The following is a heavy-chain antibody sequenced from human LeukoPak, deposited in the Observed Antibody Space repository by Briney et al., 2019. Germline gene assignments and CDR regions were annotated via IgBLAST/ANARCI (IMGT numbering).Heavy chain of an antibody. J-gene: IGHJ6*03. CDR3: ARVGSYHYMDV. CDR2: INHSGST. D-gene: IGHD1-26*01. CDR1: GGSFSGYY. Sequence: KPSETLSLTCAVYGGSFSGYYWSWIRQPPGKGLEWIGEINHSGSTNYNPSLKSRVTISVDTSKNQFSLKLSSVTAADTAVYYCARVGSYHYMDVWGKGNTVTVSS. V-gene: IGHV4-34*01.